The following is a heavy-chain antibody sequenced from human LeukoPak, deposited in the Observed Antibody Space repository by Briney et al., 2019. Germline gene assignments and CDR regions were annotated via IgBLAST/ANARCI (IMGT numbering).Heavy chain of an antibody. CDR3: AKVFGVATIWDTFNI. Sequence: GGSLRLSCAASGFTFSSYAMAWVRQAPGKGLEWVSVISGSGGSTYYADSVKGRFTISRDNPKNTLYLQMKSLRAEDTAVYYCAKVFGVATIWDTFNIWGQGTMVTVSS. CDR1: GFTFSSYA. V-gene: IGHV3-23*01. D-gene: IGHD5-12*01. CDR2: ISGSGGST. J-gene: IGHJ3*02.